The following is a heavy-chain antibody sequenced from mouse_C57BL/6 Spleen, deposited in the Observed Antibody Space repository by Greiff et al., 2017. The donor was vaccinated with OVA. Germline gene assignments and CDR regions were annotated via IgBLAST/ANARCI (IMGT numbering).Heavy chain of an antibody. Sequence: EVKLQESGPGLVKPSQSLSLTCSVTGYSITSGYYWNWIRQFPGNKLEWMGYISYDGSNNYNPSLKNRISITRDTSKNQFFLKLNSVTTEDTATYYCARDGSSPGYFDYWGQGTTLTVSS. D-gene: IGHD1-1*01. CDR3: ARDGSSPGYFDY. CDR1: GYSITSGYY. J-gene: IGHJ2*01. V-gene: IGHV3-6*01. CDR2: ISYDGSN.